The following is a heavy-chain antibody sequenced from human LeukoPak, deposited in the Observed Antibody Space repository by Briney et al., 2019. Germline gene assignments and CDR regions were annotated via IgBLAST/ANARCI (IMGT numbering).Heavy chain of an antibody. CDR2: ISSSSSYI. J-gene: IGHJ6*02. CDR3: ARIQTRGGYYYYYYGMDV. V-gene: IGHV3-21*01. Sequence: PGGSLRLSCAASGFTFSSYSMNWVRQAPGKGLEWFSSISSSSSYIYYADSVKGRFTISRDNAKNSLYLQMNSLRAEDTAVYYCARIQTRGGYYYYYYGMDVWGQGTTVTVSS. D-gene: IGHD5-18*01. CDR1: GFTFSSYS.